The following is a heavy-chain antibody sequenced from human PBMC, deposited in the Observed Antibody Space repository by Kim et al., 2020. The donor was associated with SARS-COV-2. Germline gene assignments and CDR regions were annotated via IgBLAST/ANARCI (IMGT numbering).Heavy chain of an antibody. CDR3: ATQIWWLHY. CDR1: GFTFSSYE. J-gene: IGHJ4*02. Sequence: GGSLRLSCAASGFTFSSYEMNWVRQAPGKGLEWVSYISSSGSTIYYADSVKGRFTISRDNAKNSLYLQMNSLRAEDTAVYYCATQIWWLHYWGQGTLVTVSS. CDR2: ISSSGSTI. V-gene: IGHV3-48*03. D-gene: IGHD5-12*01.